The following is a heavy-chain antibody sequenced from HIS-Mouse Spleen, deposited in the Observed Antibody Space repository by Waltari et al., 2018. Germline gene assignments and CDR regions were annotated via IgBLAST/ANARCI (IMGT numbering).Heavy chain of an antibody. D-gene: IGHD3-16*01. J-gene: IGHJ4*02. Sequence: QLQLQESGPGLVKPSETLSLTCPVSGGSISSSSYYWGWIRPPPGKGLEWIGSIYYSGSTYYNPSLKSRVTISVDTSKNQFSLKLSSVTAADTAVYYCARDLSLGFDYWGQGTLVTVSS. V-gene: IGHV4-39*07. CDR2: IYYSGST. CDR3: ARDLSLGFDY. CDR1: GGSISSSSYY.